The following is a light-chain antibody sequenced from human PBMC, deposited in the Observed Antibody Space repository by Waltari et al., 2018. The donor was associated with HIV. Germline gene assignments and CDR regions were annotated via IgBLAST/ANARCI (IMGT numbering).Light chain of an antibody. CDR1: NIENKN. CDR2: DDT. J-gene: IGLJ3*02. Sequence: SYVLTQPPSVSVAPGQTARITCGGFNIENKNVHWYQQTPGQAPILVVYDDTNRPAGIPERFSGSSAGNTATLTISRVEDADEADYYWQVWDNASNGVFGGGTKLTVL. CDR3: QVWDNASNGV. V-gene: IGLV3-21*02.